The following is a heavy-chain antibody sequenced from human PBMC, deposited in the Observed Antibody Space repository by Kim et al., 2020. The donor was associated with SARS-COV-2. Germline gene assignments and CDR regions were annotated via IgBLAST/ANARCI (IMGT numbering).Heavy chain of an antibody. CDR1: GFTFSNYC. V-gene: IGHV3-7*03. J-gene: IGHJ4*02. CDR2: IKQDGSEK. D-gene: IGHD3-9*01. Sequence: GGSLRLSCAASGFTFSNYCMNWVRQAPGKGLEWVANIKQDGSEKYYVDSVKGRFTLSRDNAKKSLYLQINSLRAEDTAVYYCARGLYYDILTGYYKGYYFDNWGQGTLVTVSS. CDR3: ARGLYYDILTGYYKGYYFDN.